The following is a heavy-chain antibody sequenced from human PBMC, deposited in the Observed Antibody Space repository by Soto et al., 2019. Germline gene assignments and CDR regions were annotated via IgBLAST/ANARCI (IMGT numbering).Heavy chain of an antibody. V-gene: IGHV1-18*01. CDR3: ARGTYYDFWSGPSLFDY. D-gene: IGHD3-3*01. CDR2: ISAYNGNT. Sequence: GASVKVSCKASGYTFTSYGISWVRQAPGQGLEWMGWISAYNGNTNYAQKLQGRVTMTTDTSTSTAYMELRSLRSDDTAVYYCARGTYYDFWSGPSLFDYWGRGTLVTVSS. J-gene: IGHJ4*02. CDR1: GYTFTSYG.